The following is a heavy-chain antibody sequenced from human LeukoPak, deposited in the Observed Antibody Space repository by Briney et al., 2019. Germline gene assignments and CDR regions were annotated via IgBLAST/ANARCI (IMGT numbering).Heavy chain of an antibody. CDR3: MSDLDN. J-gene: IGHJ4*02. CDR2: IKTKGEGGTV. CDR1: GFTFSSSS. Sequence: GGSLRLSCAASGFTFSSSSMHWVRQAPGRGLEWVGRIKTKGEGGTVDYAAPVKGRFTISRDDSKNTLYLQMNSLKTEDTAIYYCMSDLDNWGQGTLVTVSS. V-gene: IGHV3-15*01.